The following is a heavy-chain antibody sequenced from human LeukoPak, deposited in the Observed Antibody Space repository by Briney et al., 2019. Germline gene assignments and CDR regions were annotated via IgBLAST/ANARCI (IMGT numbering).Heavy chain of an antibody. D-gene: IGHD1-1*01. CDR1: GGSISSYY. CDR2: IYYSGST. J-gene: IGHJ4*02. CDR3: ARVNINNWHSCDY. Sequence: SETLSLTCTVSGGSISSYYWSWIRQPPGKGLEWIGYIYYSGSTNYNPSLKSRVTISVDTSKNQFSLKLSSVTAADTAVYYCARVNINNWHSCDYWGQGTLVTVSS. V-gene: IGHV4-59*12.